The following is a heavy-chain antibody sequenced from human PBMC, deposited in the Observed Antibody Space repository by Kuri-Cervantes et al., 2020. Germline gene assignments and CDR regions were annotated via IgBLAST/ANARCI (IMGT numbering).Heavy chain of an antibody. D-gene: IGHD3-3*01. V-gene: IGHV1-2*06. J-gene: IGHJ6*02. CDR3: ARDRARFLEWLLSPYYYYGMDV. CDR2: INPNSGGT. Sequence: ASVKVSCKASGYTFSGYYMHWVRQAPGQGLEWMGRINPNSGGTNYAQKFQGRVTMTRDTSISTAYMELSRLRSDDTAVYYCARDRARFLEWLLSPYYYYGMDVWGQGTTVTVSS. CDR1: GYTFSGYY.